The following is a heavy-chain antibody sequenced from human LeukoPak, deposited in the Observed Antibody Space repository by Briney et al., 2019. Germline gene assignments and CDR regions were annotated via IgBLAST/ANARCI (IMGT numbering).Heavy chain of an antibody. CDR1: GGTFSSYA. D-gene: IGHD2-2*02. CDR2: IIPIFGTA. J-gene: IGHJ4*02. Sequence: GSSVKVSCTASGGTFSSYAISWVRQAPGQGLEWMGGIIPIFGTANYAQKFQGRVTITADESTSTAYMELSSLRSEDTAVYYCASGPLHCSSTSCYIDYFDYWGQGTLVTVSS. V-gene: IGHV1-69*01. CDR3: ASGPLHCSSTSCYIDYFDY.